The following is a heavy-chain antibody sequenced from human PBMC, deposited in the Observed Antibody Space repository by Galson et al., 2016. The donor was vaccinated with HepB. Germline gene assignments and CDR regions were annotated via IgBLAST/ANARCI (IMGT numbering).Heavy chain of an antibody. CDR1: GFSFGNAW. D-gene: IGHD5-18*01. J-gene: IGHJ4*02. Sequence: SLRLSCAASGFSFGNAWMNWVRQAPGKGLEWVGRIKTVGGATDYAAPVEGRFTISGDDSRNTLYLQMSSLKTEDTAVYYCTTKLGFTYGLDYWGQGTLVTVSS. CDR3: TTKLGFTYGLDY. V-gene: IGHV3-15*01. CDR2: IKTVGGAT.